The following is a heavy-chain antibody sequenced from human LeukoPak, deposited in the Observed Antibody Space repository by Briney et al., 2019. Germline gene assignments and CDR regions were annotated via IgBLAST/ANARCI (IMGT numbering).Heavy chain of an antibody. J-gene: IGHJ4*02. CDR2: ISGSGGST. CDR3: AKASLDWSYFDY. D-gene: IGHD3/OR15-3a*01. CDR1: GFTFSSYS. V-gene: IGHV3-23*01. Sequence: GGSLRLSCAASGFTFSSYSMNWVRQAPGKGLEWVSAISGSGGSTYYADSVKGRFTISRDNSKNTLYLQMNSLRAEDTAVNYCAKASLDWSYFDYWGQGTLVTVSS.